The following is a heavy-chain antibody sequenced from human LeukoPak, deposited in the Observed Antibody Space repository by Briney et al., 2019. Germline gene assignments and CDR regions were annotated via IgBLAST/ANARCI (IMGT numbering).Heavy chain of an antibody. V-gene: IGHV4-59*08. CDR2: IYYIGST. CDR1: GGSISSYY. D-gene: IGHD3-22*01. Sequence: SETLSLTCTVSGGSISSYYWSWIRQVPGKGLEWIAYIYYIGSTDYNPSLKSRVTISVDTSKNQFSLKLSSVTAADTAVYYCARHYYDSSGYYFFDYWGQGTLVTVSS. CDR3: ARHYYDSSGYYFFDY. J-gene: IGHJ4*02.